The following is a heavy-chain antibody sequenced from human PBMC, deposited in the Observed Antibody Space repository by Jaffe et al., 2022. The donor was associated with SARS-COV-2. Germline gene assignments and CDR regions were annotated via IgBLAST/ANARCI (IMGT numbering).Heavy chain of an antibody. V-gene: IGHV4-39*01. D-gene: IGHD3-22*01. CDR1: GGSISSSSYY. CDR3: ARHYHRGWLLPFDY. J-gene: IGHJ4*02. Sequence: QLQLQESGPGLVKPSETLSLTCTVSGGSISSSSYYWGWIRQPPGKGLEWIGSIYYSGSTYYNPSLKSRVTISVDTSKNQFSLKLSSVTAADTAVYYCARHYHRGWLLPFDYWGQGTLVTVSS. CDR2: IYYSGST.